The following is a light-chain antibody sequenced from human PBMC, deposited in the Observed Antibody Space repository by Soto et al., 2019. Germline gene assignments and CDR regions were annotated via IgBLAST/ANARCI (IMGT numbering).Light chain of an antibody. J-gene: IGKJ2*01. CDR1: QSVSSN. CDR2: GAS. V-gene: IGKV3-15*01. Sequence: EIVMTQSPATLSVSPGERATLSCRASQSVSSNLAWYQQKPGQAPRLLIYGASTRATGIPDRFSGSGSGTECTLTISSLQSEDFAVYYCQQYNNRPRFGQGTKMEIK. CDR3: QQYNNRPR.